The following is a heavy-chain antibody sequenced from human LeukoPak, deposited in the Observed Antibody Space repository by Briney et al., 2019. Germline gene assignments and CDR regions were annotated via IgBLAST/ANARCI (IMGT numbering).Heavy chain of an antibody. Sequence: ASVKVSCKASGYTFTGYYMHWVRQAPGQGLEWMGWINPNSGGTNYAQKFQGRVTMTRDTSISTAYMELSRLRSDDTAVYYCARVYRRTGTTNQTFDYWGQGTLVTVSS. V-gene: IGHV1-2*02. CDR1: GYTFTGYY. J-gene: IGHJ4*02. D-gene: IGHD1-7*01. CDR3: ARVYRRTGTTNQTFDY. CDR2: INPNSGGT.